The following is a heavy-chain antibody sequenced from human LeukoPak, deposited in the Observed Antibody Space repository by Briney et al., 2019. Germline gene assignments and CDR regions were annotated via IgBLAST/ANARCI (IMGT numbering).Heavy chain of an antibody. D-gene: IGHD2-2*02. CDR3: ARHKPKYLYYFDY. Sequence: SETLSLTCTVSGGSISSSSCYWGWIRQPPGKGLEWIGTIYYSGSTYYNASLKSRVTISVDTSKNQFSLKLSSVTVADTAVYYCARHKPKYLYYFDYWGQGTLVTVSS. CDR2: IYYSGST. V-gene: IGHV4-39*01. J-gene: IGHJ4*02. CDR1: GGSISSSSCY.